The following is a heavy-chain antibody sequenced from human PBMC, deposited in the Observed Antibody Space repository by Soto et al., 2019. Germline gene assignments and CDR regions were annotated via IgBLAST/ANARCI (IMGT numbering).Heavy chain of an antibody. CDR1: GFTFDDHT. V-gene: IGHV3-43*01. Sequence: EVLLAESGGVVVKPGGSLRLSCVISGFTFDDHTMHWVRQAPGKGLEWISLLSWDGGTTYYAESVKGRFTISRDIGKNSLFLEMDSLTTENSALYYCTKVKKKDRTTGGVDFDSWGRGTLVTVSS. D-gene: IGHD3-10*01. CDR3: TKVKKKDRTTGGVDFDS. CDR2: LSWDGGTT. J-gene: IGHJ4*02.